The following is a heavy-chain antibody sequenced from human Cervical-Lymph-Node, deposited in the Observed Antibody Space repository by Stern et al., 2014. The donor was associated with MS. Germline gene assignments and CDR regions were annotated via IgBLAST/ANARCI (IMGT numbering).Heavy chain of an antibody. D-gene: IGHD2-8*01. V-gene: IGHV3-21*01. J-gene: IGHJ6*02. CDR3: ARDGYGTNADYYGFDV. CDR2: ISRTSSYI. Sequence: EVHLVESGGGLVKPGGSLRLSCEAAGFRFSNYDMTWVRQAPGKGLEWLSVISRTSSYIYYADSVKGRFTVSRDNAKNSLFLQIDSLRVEDTAVYYCARDGYGTNADYYGFDVWGQGTTVTVSS. CDR1: GFRFSNYD.